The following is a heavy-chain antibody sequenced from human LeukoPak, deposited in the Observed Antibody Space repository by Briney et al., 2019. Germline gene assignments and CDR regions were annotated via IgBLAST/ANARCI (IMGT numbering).Heavy chain of an antibody. V-gene: IGHV3-23*01. J-gene: IGHJ4*02. Sequence: GGSLRLSCAASGITFRSYGMSWVRQAPGKGLEWVSGISGSGDSTFYADAVKGRLTIYRDNSENTLYLQMNSLRAEYTAVYYCAKTVSYYYGSGSYYKNLFDYWGQGTLVTVSS. CDR1: GITFRSYG. CDR2: ISGSGDST. CDR3: AKTVSYYYGSGSYYKNLFDY. D-gene: IGHD3-10*01.